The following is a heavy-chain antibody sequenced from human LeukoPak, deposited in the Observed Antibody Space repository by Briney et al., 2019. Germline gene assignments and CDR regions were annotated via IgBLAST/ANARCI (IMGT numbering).Heavy chain of an antibody. V-gene: IGHV1-2*02. CDR3: ARGAPVYYYGSVLFDL. CDR1: GYTFTGYY. Sequence: GASVKVSCKASGYTFTGYYMHWVRRAPGQGLEWMGWINPNSGGTNYAQKFQGRVTMTRDTSISTAYMELSRLRSDDTAVYYCARGAPVYYYGSVLFDLWGQGTLVTVSS. CDR2: INPNSGGT. J-gene: IGHJ5*02. D-gene: IGHD3-10*01.